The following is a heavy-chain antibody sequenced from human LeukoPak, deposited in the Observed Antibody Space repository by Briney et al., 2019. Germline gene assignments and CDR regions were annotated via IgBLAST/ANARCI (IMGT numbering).Heavy chain of an antibody. CDR3: ARSKAGGY. D-gene: IGHD3-10*01. J-gene: IGHJ4*02. V-gene: IGHV3-7*01. CDR1: GFNFSNYW. CDR2: IDQEGGEQ. Sequence: PGGSLRLSCVVSGFNFSNYWMSWVRQAPGKGLEWVANIDQEGGEQNYVDSVKGRFSISRDNAKTSVYLQMNSLKVEGTAFYYCARSKAGGYWGQGTLVTVSS.